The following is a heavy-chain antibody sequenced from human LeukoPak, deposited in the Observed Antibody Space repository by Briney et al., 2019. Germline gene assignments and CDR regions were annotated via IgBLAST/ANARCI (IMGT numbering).Heavy chain of an antibody. J-gene: IGHJ4*02. Sequence: GGSLGLSGEASGFTFSSYSMNWVPQAPGKGLEWVPSISSSSSYIYYADSVKGRFTISRDNAKNSLYLQMNSLRAEDTAVYYCARSFLSIAAAATDYWGQGTLVTVSS. CDR3: ARSFLSIAAAATDY. D-gene: IGHD6-13*01. V-gene: IGHV3-21*01. CDR1: GFTFSSYS. CDR2: ISSSSSYI.